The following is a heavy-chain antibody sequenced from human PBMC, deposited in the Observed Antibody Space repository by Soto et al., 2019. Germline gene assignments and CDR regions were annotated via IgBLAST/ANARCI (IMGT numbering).Heavy chain of an antibody. D-gene: IGHD3-9*01. CDR2: IYYSGST. J-gene: IGHJ4*02. CDR1: GGSISSGDYY. V-gene: IGHV4-30-4*01. CDR3: ASVSYFNAFDY. Sequence: QVQLQESGPGLVKPSQTLSLTCTVSGGSISSGDYYWSWIRQPPGKGLEWIGYIYYSGSTYYNPSLKXRXTXSVXTSKNQFSLKLSSVTAADTAVYYCASVSYFNAFDYWGQGTLVTVSS.